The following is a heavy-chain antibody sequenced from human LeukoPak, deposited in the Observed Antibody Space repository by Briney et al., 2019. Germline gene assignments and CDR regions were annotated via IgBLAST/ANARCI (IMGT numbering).Heavy chain of an antibody. J-gene: IGHJ4*02. CDR2: IFPSGGEI. Sequence: GGSLRLSCVASGFTFSTFAMIWVRQPPGKGLEWVSSIFPSGGEIHYADSVRGRFTISRDNSKSTLSLQMNSLRAEDTAIYYCATYRQVLLPFESWGQGTLVTVSS. CDR1: GFTFSTFA. V-gene: IGHV3-23*01. D-gene: IGHD2-8*02. CDR3: ATYRQVLLPFES.